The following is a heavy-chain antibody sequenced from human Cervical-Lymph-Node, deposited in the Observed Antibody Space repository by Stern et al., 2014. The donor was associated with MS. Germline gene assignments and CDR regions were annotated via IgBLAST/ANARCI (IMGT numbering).Heavy chain of an antibody. CDR2: IKSKTDGGTT. CDR3: TTGKGIVGATTAFLNDY. CDR1: GFTFSNAW. V-gene: IGHV3-15*01. Sequence: EVQLVESGGGLVKPGGSLRLSCAASGFTFSNAWMSWVRQAPGKGLEWVGRIKSKTDGGTTDYAAPVKGRFTISRDDSKNTLYLQMNSLKTEDTAVYYCTTGKGIVGATTAFLNDYWGQGTLVTVSS. D-gene: IGHD1-26*01. J-gene: IGHJ4*02.